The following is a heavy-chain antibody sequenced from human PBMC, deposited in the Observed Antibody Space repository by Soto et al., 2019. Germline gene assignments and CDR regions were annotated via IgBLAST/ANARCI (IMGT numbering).Heavy chain of an antibody. V-gene: IGHV1-69*01. J-gene: IGHJ4*02. CDR3: ARNYGHDCGGGDCYFYF. CDR2: TIPLLGTP. D-gene: IGHD5-12*01. CDR1: GGTFSRYA. Sequence: QVQLVQSGAEVKKPGSSVRVSCKASGGTFSRYAINWVRQAPGHGLEWMGGTIPLLGTPNYAQKFRGRVTITADESASTAHMELRSLTSDDTAVYYCARNYGHDCGGGDCYFYFWGQGTLVTVSS.